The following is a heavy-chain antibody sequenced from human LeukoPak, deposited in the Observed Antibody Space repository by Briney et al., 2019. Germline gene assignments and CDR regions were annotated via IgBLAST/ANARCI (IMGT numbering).Heavy chain of an antibody. CDR1: GGSFSGYY. CDR2: INHSGST. D-gene: IGHD6-19*01. Sequence: SETLSLTCAVYGGSFSGYYWSWIRQPPGKGLEWIGEINHSGSTNYNPSLKSRVTISVDTSKNQFSLKLSSVTAADTAVYYCARRGSSGWHTTLRYFDYWGQGTLVTVSS. V-gene: IGHV4-34*01. CDR3: ARRGSSGWHTTLRYFDY. J-gene: IGHJ4*02.